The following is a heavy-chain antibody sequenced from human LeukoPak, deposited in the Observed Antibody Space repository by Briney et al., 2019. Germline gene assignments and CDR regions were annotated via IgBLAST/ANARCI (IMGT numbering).Heavy chain of an antibody. V-gene: IGHV5-51*01. CDR1: GYSFTNYW. CDR2: IYPGDSDT. CDR3: ARLLATGTTHYYMDV. J-gene: IGHJ6*03. Sequence: GESLKISCKVSGYSFTNYWIGWVRQMPGKGLEWMGIIYPGDSDTRYSPSFQGQVTISADKSISTAYLQWSSLKASDTAMYYCARLLATGTTHYYMDVWGKGTTVTISS. D-gene: IGHD1-1*01.